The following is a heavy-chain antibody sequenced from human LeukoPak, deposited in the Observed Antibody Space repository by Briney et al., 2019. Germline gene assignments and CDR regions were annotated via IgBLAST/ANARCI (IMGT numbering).Heavy chain of an antibody. J-gene: IGHJ4*02. Sequence: SETLSLTCTVSGGSISSNYWSWIRQPPGKGLEWIGYIYYSGSTNYNPSLKSRVTISVDTSKNQFSLKLSSVTAADTAVYYCARGGPWIPEGYWGQGTLVTVSS. CDR3: ARGGPWIPEGY. D-gene: IGHD5-12*01. V-gene: IGHV4-59*01. CDR1: GGSISSNY. CDR2: IYYSGST.